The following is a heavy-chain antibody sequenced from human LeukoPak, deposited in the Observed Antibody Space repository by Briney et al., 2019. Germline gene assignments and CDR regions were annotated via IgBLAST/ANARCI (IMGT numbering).Heavy chain of an antibody. V-gene: IGHV3-74*01. CDR2: ISHDGFI. CDR1: GFTFSSYV. D-gene: IGHD5-24*01. J-gene: IGHJ4*02. Sequence: GGSLRLSCETAGFTFSSYVMHWVRRTPGKGLVWVSRISHDGFISYADSVKGRFTISRDNAKNTLILQMSSLRAEDTAVYYCARDWVYKIDYWGRGTLVTVSS. CDR3: ARDWVYKIDY.